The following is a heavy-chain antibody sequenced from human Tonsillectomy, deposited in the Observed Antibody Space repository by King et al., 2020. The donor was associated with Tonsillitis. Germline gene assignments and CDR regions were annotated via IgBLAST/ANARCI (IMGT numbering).Heavy chain of an antibody. J-gene: IGHJ3*02. V-gene: IGHV3-33*01. Sequence: HVQLVESGGGVVQPGRSLRISCAGSGFTLSSYSMHWVRQAPGKGLEWIAIIWHGGNNRYYGDSVKGRFTISRDNSKNTVYLQMDSLRAEDTAVYYCAREERGEGAFEIWGQGTVVTVSS. CDR3: AREERGEGAFEI. CDR1: GFTLSSYS. CDR2: IWHGGNNR.